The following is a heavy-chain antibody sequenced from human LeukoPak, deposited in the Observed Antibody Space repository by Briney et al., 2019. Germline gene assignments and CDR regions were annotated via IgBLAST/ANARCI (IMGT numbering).Heavy chain of an antibody. V-gene: IGHV3-23*01. CDR1: GFTFSSYA. J-gene: IGHJ4*02. CDR2: ISGRDSGT. Sequence: QSGGSLRLSSAASGFTFSSYAMSWVRQAPGKGLEWVSAISGRDSGTYYADSVKGRFTISRDNSKKTLYLLMNSLRAEDTAVYYCAKEWFGELSAHFDYWGQGTLVTVSS. CDR3: AKEWFGELSAHFDY. D-gene: IGHD3-10*01.